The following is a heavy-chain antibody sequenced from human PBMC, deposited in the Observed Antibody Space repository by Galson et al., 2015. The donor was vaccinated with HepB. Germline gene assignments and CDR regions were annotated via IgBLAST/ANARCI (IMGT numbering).Heavy chain of an antibody. CDR1: GFSLSTIEEG. J-gene: IGHJ6*02. D-gene: IGHD6-13*01. CDR2: IYWNDDK. Sequence: PALVNPTQTLTLTCTFSGFSLSTIEEGVGWIRQPPGKALEWLAAIYWNDDKRYSPYVKSRLTITKDTSKNQVVLTMTNMDPVDTATYFCAHMRPYSNNWYGLDVWGQGTTVTVSS. V-gene: IGHV2-5*01. CDR3: AHMRPYSNNWYGLDV.